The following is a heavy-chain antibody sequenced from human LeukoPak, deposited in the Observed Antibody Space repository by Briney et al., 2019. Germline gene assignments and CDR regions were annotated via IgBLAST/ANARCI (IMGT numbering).Heavy chain of an antibody. V-gene: IGHV1-8*01. CDR2: MNPNSGNT. Sequence: ASVKVSCKASGYTFTSYDINRVRQAPGRGLEWMGWMNPNSGNTGYAQKFQGRVTMTRNTSISTAYMELSSLRSEDTAVYYCERGPYSSILGWGQGTLGTVSS. D-gene: IGHD6-13*01. J-gene: IGHJ4*02. CDR1: GYTFTSYD. CDR3: ERGPYSSILG.